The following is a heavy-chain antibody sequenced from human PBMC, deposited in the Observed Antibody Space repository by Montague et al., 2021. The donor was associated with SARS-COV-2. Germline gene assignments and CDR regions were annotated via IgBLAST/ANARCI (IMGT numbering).Heavy chain of an antibody. CDR3: ARGFDY. CDR2: IYYSGST. V-gene: IGHV4-59*01. CDR1: GGSISRYY. J-gene: IGHJ4*02. Sequence: SETLSLTCTVSGGSISRYYWSWIRHPPGKGLEWIGYIYYSGSTNYNPALKSRDTISVDTSKNQFSLKLSSVTAADTAVYYCARGFDYWGQGTLVTVSS.